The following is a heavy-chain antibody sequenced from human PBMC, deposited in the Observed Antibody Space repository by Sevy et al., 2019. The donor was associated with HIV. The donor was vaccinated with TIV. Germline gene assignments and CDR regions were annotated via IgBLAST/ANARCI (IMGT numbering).Heavy chain of an antibody. CDR1: GFTFSSYD. V-gene: IGHV3-13*01. Sequence: GGSLRLSCAASGFTFSSYDMHWVRQATGKGLEWVSAIGTAGDTYYPGSVKGRFTISRENAKNSLYLQMNSLRAGDMAVYYCARAGGVTTSGYYYYYGMDVWGQGTTVTVSS. CDR2: IGTAGDT. J-gene: IGHJ6*02. CDR3: ARAGGVTTSGYYYYYGMDV. D-gene: IGHD4-17*01.